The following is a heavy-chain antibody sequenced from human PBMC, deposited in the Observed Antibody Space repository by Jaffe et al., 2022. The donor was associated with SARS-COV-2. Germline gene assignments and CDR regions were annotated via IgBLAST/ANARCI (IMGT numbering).Heavy chain of an antibody. Sequence: EVQLVESGGGLVQPGRSLRLSCTASGFTFGDYAMSWFRQAPGKGLEWVGFIRSKAYGGTTEYAASVKGRFTISRDDSKSIAYLQMNSLKTEDTAVYYCSQFHLAGYAYYYYYYMDVWGKGTTVTVSS. CDR3: SQFHLAGYAYYYYYYMDV. CDR1: GFTFGDYA. V-gene: IGHV3-49*03. CDR2: IRSKAYGGTT. J-gene: IGHJ6*03. D-gene: IGHD3-9*01.